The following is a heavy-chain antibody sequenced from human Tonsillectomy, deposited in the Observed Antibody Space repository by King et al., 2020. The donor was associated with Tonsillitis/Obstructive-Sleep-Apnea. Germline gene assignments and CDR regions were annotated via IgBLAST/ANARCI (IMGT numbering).Heavy chain of an antibody. CDR3: ARQKSGRALDY. V-gene: IGHV3-30*03. Sequence: VQLVESGAGVVQPGRSLRLSCAASGFTFISYGMHWVRQAPGKGLEWVAVISYDGRNQYYADSVKGRFTISRDNSKKTLYLQMNSLRAEDTALYYCARQKSGRALDYWGQGTLVTVSS. J-gene: IGHJ4*02. CDR2: ISYDGRNQ. D-gene: IGHD3-3*01. CDR1: GFTFISYG.